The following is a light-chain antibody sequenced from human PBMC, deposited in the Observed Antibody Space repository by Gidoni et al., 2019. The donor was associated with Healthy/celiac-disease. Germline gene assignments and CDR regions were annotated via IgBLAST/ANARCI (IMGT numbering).Light chain of an antibody. CDR3: QQYYSTPYT. J-gene: IGKJ2*01. CDR2: WAS. V-gene: IGKV4-1*01. Sequence: DIVMTQSPDSLAVSLGARATINCKSSKNILYSSNNKNYLAWYQQKPGQPPRLLIYWASTREFGVPDRFSGSGSGTDFTLTISSLQAEDVAVYYCQQYYSTPYTFGQGTRLEIK. CDR1: KNILYSSNNKNY.